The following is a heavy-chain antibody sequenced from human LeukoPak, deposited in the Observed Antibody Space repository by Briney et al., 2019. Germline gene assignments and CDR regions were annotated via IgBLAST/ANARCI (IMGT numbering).Heavy chain of an antibody. CDR2: ISYDGSNK. V-gene: IGHV3-30*04. CDR1: GFTFSSYA. J-gene: IGHJ6*02. Sequence: AGSLRLSCAASGFTFSSYAMHWVRQAPGKGLEWVAVISYDGSNKYYADSVKGRFTISRDNSRNPLYLQMNRLRAEDTAVYYCARVIGGSLSYYYYGMYVWGQGTTVTVSS. D-gene: IGHD1-26*01. CDR3: ARVIGGSLSYYYYGMYV.